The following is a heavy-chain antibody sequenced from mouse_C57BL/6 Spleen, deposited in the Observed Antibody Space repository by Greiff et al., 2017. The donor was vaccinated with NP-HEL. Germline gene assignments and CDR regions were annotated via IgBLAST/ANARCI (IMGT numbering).Heavy chain of an antibody. CDR1: GYAFTNYL. CDR3: ARRSVLDWYFDV. Sequence: QVQLKQSGAELVRPGTSVKVSCKASGYAFTNYLIEWVKQRPGQGLEWIGVINPGSGGTNYNEKFKGKATLTADKSSSTAYMQLSSLTSEDSAVYFCARRSVLDWYFDVWGTGTTVTVSS. CDR2: INPGSGGT. J-gene: IGHJ1*03. V-gene: IGHV1-54*01.